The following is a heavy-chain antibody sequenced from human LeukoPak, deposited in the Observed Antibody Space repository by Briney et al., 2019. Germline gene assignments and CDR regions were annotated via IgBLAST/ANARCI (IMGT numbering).Heavy chain of an antibody. CDR3: AKDGTQYQLLWGMNYMDV. CDR2: ISWNSGSI. CDR1: GFIFSSFV. V-gene: IGHV3-9*01. J-gene: IGHJ6*03. Sequence: GGSLRLSCAASGFIFSSFVMSWVRQAPGKGLEWVSGISWNSGSIGYADSVKGRFTISRDNAKNSLYLQMNSLRAEDTALYYCAKDGTQYQLLWGMNYMDVWGKGTTVAISS. D-gene: IGHD2-2*01.